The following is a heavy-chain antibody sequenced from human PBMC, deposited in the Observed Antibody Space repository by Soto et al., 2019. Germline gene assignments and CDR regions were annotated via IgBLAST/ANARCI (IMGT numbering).Heavy chain of an antibody. J-gene: IGHJ4*02. D-gene: IGHD3-9*01. CDR3: ARGFDILTFGFCLDY. CDR2: MYFSGFYSGST. V-gene: IGHV4-39*01. CDR1: GGSMSSSSYY. Sequence: SETLSLTCTVSGGSMSSSSYYWGWIRQPPGKGLEWIANMYFSGFYSGSTSYNPSLKSRVAISVDTSKNQFSLRVSSVTAADTAVYYCARGFDILTFGFCLDYWGQGTLVTVSS.